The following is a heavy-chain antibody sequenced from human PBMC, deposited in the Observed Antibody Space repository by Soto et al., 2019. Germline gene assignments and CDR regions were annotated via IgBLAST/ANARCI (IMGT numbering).Heavy chain of an antibody. Sequence: QVQLVQSGAEVKKPGSSVKVSCKASGGTFSSYAISWVRQAPGQGLEWMGGIIPIFGTANYAQKFQGRVTITADESHSKAYKELSSLRSEDTVVYYCARVVTVVKSFHYWYFVLWGRGTLVTVSS. J-gene: IGHJ2*01. CDR1: GGTFSSYA. CDR2: IIPIFGTA. V-gene: IGHV1-69*12. D-gene: IGHD2-15*01. CDR3: ARVVTVVKSFHYWYFVL.